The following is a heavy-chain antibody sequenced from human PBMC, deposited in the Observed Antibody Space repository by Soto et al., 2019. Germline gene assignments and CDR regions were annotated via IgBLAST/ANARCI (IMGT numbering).Heavy chain of an antibody. V-gene: IGHV1-18*01. CDR1: GYTFYSHS. Sequence: QAQLVQSGAEVRKPGASVKVSCKASGYTFYSHSISWVRQAPGQGLEWMGRINADYGNTQYAQKFRGRVTMTTDTSTTRVEMEVPNLRSDNTAVYYCAGFIQGDYSYGMDVWGQGTTVTVSS. J-gene: IGHJ6*02. D-gene: IGHD1-1*01. CDR3: AGFIQGDYSYGMDV. CDR2: INADYGNT.